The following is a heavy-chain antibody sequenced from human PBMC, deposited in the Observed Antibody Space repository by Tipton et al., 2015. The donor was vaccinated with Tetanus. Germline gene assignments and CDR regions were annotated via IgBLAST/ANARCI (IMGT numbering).Heavy chain of an antibody. V-gene: IGHV4-59*08. D-gene: IGHD3-3*01. Sequence: TLSLTCTVSGGSISSYYWSWIRQPPGKGPEWIGYIYYSGSTNYNPSLKSRVTISVDTSKNQFSLKLSSVTAADTAVYYCARHTNFWSGYYIVYWGQGTLVTVSS. J-gene: IGHJ4*02. CDR2: IYYSGST. CDR3: ARHTNFWSGYYIVY. CDR1: GGSISSYY.